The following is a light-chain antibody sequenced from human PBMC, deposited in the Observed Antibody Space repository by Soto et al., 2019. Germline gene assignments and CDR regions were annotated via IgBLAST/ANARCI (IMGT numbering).Light chain of an antibody. Sequence: QSVLTQPASVSGSPGQSITISCTGTSSDVGGYNYVSWYQHHPGKAPKLMIYEVTNRPSGVSNRFSGSKSGNTASLTISGLQAEDEADYYCSSYTSSTTRDYVFGTGTKVTVL. CDR2: EVT. CDR1: SSDVGGYNY. CDR3: SSYTSSTTRDYV. J-gene: IGLJ1*01. V-gene: IGLV2-14*01.